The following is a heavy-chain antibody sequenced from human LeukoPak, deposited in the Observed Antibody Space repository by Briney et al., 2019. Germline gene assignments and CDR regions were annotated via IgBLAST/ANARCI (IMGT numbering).Heavy chain of an antibody. Sequence: SETLSLTCTVSGGSIISTDDYWGWIRQPPGKGPEWIGSIYYTGSTYHNPSLKSRVTISEDPSKNQFSLKLRSVTAADTAVYYCARDGIFGVVHNWFDPWGQGTLVTVSS. CDR3: ARDGIFGVVHNWFDP. J-gene: IGHJ5*02. CDR2: IYYTGST. V-gene: IGHV4-39*07. D-gene: IGHD3-3*01. CDR1: GGSIISTDDY.